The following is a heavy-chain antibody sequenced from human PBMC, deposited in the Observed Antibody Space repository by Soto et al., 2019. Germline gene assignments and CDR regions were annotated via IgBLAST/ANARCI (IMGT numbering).Heavy chain of an antibody. J-gene: IGHJ6*02. Sequence: GGSLRLSCAASGFTFSTYAMSWVRQAPGKGLEWVSAISGSGGSTYYADSVKGRFTISRDNSKNTLYLQMNSLRAEDTAVYYCAKDGFCTSSTCYRYYSSTGMDAWGQENTVTVSS. V-gene: IGHV3-23*01. CDR1: GFTFSTYA. CDR3: AKDGFCTSSTCYRYYSSTGMDA. CDR2: ISGSGGST. D-gene: IGHD2-2*01.